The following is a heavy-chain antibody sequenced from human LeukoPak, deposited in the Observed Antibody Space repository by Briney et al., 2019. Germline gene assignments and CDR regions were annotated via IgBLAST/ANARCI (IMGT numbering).Heavy chain of an antibody. J-gene: IGHJ3*02. D-gene: IGHD3-10*01. CDR2: IYYSGST. Sequence: SETLSLTCTVSGGSISSYYWSWIRQPPGKGLEWIGYIYYSGSTNYNPSLKSRVTISVDTSKNQFSLKLSSVTAADTAVYYCARDYYGSGRAIVFDIWAQGTMVTVSS. CDR1: GGSISSYY. V-gene: IGHV4-59*01. CDR3: ARDYYGSGRAIVFDI.